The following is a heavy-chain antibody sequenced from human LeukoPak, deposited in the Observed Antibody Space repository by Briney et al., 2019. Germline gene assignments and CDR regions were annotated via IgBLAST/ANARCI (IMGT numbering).Heavy chain of an antibody. CDR3: TREGYSYATNYYFDY. CDR1: GFTFSSYA. Sequence: GGSLRLSCAASGFTFSSYAMHWVRQAPGKGLEWVAVISYDGSNKYYADSVKGRFTISRDNAKNSLYLQMNSLRAEDTAVYYCTREGYSYATNYYFDYWGQGTLVTVSS. J-gene: IGHJ4*02. CDR2: ISYDGSNK. V-gene: IGHV3-30-3*01. D-gene: IGHD5-18*01.